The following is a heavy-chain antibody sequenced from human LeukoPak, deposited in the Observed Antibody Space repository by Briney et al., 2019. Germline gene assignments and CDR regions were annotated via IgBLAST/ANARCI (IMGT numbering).Heavy chain of an antibody. CDR3: ARDNSGWYLAY. Sequence: ASVKVSCKTSGYTFTGYYMHWVRQAPGQGLEWMGWINPNSGGTNYAQKFQGRVTMTRDTSISPGYMELSRLRSDDTAVYYCARDNSGWYLAYWGQGTLVTVSS. D-gene: IGHD6-19*01. J-gene: IGHJ4*02. CDR2: INPNSGGT. V-gene: IGHV1-2*02. CDR1: GYTFTGYY.